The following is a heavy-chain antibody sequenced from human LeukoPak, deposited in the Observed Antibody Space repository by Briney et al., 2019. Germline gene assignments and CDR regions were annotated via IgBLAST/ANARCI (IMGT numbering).Heavy chain of an antibody. Sequence: SVKVSCKASGYTFTSYDINWVRQATGQGLEWMGGIIPIFGTANYAQKFQGRVTITADESTSTAYMELSSLRSEDTAVYYCAIRPRFLEPTYYFDYWGQGTLVTVSS. J-gene: IGHJ4*02. CDR1: GYTFTSYD. D-gene: IGHD3-3*01. CDR2: IIPIFGTA. V-gene: IGHV1-69*13. CDR3: AIRPRFLEPTYYFDY.